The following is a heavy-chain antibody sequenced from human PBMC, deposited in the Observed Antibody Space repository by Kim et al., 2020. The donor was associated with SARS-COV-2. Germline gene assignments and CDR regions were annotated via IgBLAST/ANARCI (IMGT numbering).Heavy chain of an antibody. V-gene: IGHV3-30*18. CDR2: ISYDGSNK. D-gene: IGHD3-10*01. Sequence: GGSLRLSCAASGFTFSSYGMHWVRQAPGKGLEWVAVISYDGSNKYYADSVKGRFTISRDNSKNTLYLQMNSLRAEDTAVYYCAKDDSGSGSSYGMDVWGQGTTVTVSS. CDR1: GFTFSSYG. CDR3: AKDDSGSGSSYGMDV. J-gene: IGHJ6*02.